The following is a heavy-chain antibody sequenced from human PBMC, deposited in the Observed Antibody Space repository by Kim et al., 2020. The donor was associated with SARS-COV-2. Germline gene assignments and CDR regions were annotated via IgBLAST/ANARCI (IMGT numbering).Heavy chain of an antibody. Sequence: TYFADSVKGRFTISRDSSKNTLYLQMTSLRVEDTAVYYCARDPGLRNGMDVWGQGTTVTVSS. V-gene: IGHV3-53*01. CDR3: ARDPGLRNGMDV. CDR2: T. D-gene: IGHD3-22*01. J-gene: IGHJ6*02.